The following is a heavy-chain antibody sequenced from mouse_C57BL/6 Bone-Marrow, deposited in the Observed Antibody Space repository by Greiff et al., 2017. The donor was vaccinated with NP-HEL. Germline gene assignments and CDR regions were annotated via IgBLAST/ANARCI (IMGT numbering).Heavy chain of an antibody. CDR3: ARLGYYGTPIAY. V-gene: IGHV1-19*01. D-gene: IGHD1-1*01. J-gene: IGHJ3*01. Sequence: EVKLQQSGPVLVKPGASVKMSCKASGYTFTDYCMNWVKQSHGKSLEWIGVINPYNGGTSYNQKFKGKATLTVDKSSSTAYMELNSLTSEDSAVYYCARLGYYGTPIAYWGQGTLVTVSA. CDR2: INPYNGGT. CDR1: GYTFTDYC.